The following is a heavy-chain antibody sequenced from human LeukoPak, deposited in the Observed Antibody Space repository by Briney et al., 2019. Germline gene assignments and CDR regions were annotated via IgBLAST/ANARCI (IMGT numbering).Heavy chain of an antibody. CDR3: ARDGGYSYGYGFDY. D-gene: IGHD5-18*01. Sequence: GGPLRLSCAASGFIVSSDYMSWVRQSPGKGLEWVSVIYSGDRTYYADSVKGRFTISSDSSKNTLYLQMNSLRAEDTAVYYCARDGGYSYGYGFDYWGQGTLVTVSS. V-gene: IGHV3-66*01. CDR1: GFIVSSDY. CDR2: IYSGDRT. J-gene: IGHJ4*02.